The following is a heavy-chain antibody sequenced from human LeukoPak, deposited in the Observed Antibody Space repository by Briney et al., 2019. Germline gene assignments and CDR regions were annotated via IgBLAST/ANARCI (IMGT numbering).Heavy chain of an antibody. V-gene: IGHV4/OR15-8*02. J-gene: IGHJ4*02. CDR1: GASVSTNNW. Sequence: SETLSLTCVVSGASVSTNNWWKWVRQAPGKGLEWIGEVYHSGLTNYSPSLKSRVSMSIDKSKNIFSLNLTSVTAADTAVYYCARGYCTGGNCYSFGYWGQGTLVIVSS. CDR3: ARGYCTGGNCYSFGY. CDR2: VYHSGLT. D-gene: IGHD2-8*02.